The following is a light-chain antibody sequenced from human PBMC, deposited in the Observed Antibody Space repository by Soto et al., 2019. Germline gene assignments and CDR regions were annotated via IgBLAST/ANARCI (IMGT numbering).Light chain of an antibody. V-gene: IGKV1-39*01. J-gene: IGKJ4*01. CDR1: QSISSY. CDR2: AAS. CDR3: QQSYNTPLT. Sequence: IQMTRSPSSLCASVRDRVTITSRTSQSISSYLNWYQQKPGKAPKLLIYAASSLQSGVPSRFSGSGSGTDFTLTISSLQHEDFATYDCQQSYNTPLTVGGGTKVDIK.